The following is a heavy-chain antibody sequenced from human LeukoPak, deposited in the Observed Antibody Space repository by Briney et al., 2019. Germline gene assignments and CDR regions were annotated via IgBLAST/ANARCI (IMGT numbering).Heavy chain of an antibody. V-gene: IGHV5-51*01. CDR3: ASTSHASYYYYGMDV. CDR2: IYPGDSDT. D-gene: IGHD1-1*01. Sequence: GASLQISCKGSGSSFTSYWIGWVRPLPGKGLEWMGIIYPGDSDTRYSPSFQGQVTISADKSISTAYLQWSSLKASDTAMYYCASTSHASYYYYGMDVWGQGTTVTVSS. CDR1: GSSFTSYW. J-gene: IGHJ6*02.